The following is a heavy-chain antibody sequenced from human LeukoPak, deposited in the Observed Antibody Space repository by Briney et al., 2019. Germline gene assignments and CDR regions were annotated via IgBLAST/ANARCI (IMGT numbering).Heavy chain of an antibody. Sequence: SQTLSLTCTVSGGSFSSGDFYWSWIRQPPGKGLEWIEDVYYSGNTYYNPSLKSRVTISVDRSKNQFSLNLSSVTAADTAVYYCARSPIVPAAKDHDYWGQGTLVTVSS. CDR2: VYYSGNT. CDR3: ARSPIVPAAKDHDY. J-gene: IGHJ4*02. D-gene: IGHD2-2*01. CDR1: GGSFSSGDFY. V-gene: IGHV4-30-2*01.